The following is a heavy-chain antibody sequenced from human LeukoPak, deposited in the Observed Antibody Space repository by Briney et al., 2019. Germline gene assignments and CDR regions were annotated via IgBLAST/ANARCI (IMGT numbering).Heavy chain of an antibody. CDR3: ARTRSHSGTLYY. Sequence: PSETLSPTCAVSGYSITRGSYWGWIRQPPGKGRGWVGSLYLSGSTSYNPSLKSRVTIPVDPSKHQFSLTLSSVPAADTVFYFCARTRSHSGTLYYWGQGTLVTVSS. CDR2: LYLSGST. D-gene: IGHD3-10*01. J-gene: IGHJ4*02. V-gene: IGHV4-38-2*01. CDR1: GYSITRGSY.